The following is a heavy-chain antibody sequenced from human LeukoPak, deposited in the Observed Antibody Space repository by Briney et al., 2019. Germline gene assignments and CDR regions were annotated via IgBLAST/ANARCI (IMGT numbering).Heavy chain of an antibody. V-gene: IGHV3-23*01. CDR2: INSGSGTT. J-gene: IGHJ4*02. CDR1: GFIFSNAV. D-gene: IGHD3-10*01. Sequence: GGSLRLSCAASGFIFSNAVMSWVRQAPGEGLEWVSAINSGSGTTYAESVKGRFTISRDNSKNTLYLQMNTLRVEDTALYYCAKGSAGAGSYRPFDYWGQGTLVTVSS. CDR3: AKGSAGAGSYRPFDY.